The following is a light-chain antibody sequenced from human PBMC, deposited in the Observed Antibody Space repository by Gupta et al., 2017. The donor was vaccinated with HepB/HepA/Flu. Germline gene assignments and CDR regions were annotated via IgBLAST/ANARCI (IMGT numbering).Light chain of an antibody. CDR2: RNS. J-gene: IGLJ2*01. CDR1: SSNIGSNY. Sequence: QSVLTQPPSASGTPGQRVPISCSGSSSNIGSNYVYWYQQLPGTAPKLLIYRNSQRPSGVPDRISGSKSGTAASLAISGLRSEDEADYYCAAWDDSLSGVVFGGGTKLTVL. CDR3: AAWDDSLSGVV. V-gene: IGLV1-47*01.